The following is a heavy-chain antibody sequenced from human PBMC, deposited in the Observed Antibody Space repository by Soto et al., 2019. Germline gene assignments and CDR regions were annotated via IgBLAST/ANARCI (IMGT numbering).Heavy chain of an antibody. CDR1: GGTPSNSA. CDR2: IIPVFGLV. J-gene: IGHJ6*02. Sequence: QVHLLLQSGAEVKKPGSSVKVSCKASGGTPSNSAISWVRQAPGQGLEWMGGIIPVFGLVKYAQNFQGRVTITPDESTNTAYMELSSRRPRDTALNYWAGGRKLLVGSLAYYGMDVWGQGTTVTVSS. V-gene: IGHV1-69*01. CDR3: AGGRKLLVGSLAYYGMDV. D-gene: IGHD1-1*01.